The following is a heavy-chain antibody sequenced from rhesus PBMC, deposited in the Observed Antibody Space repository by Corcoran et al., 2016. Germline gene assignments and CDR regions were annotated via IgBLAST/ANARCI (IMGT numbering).Heavy chain of an antibody. CDR2: LSYSGST. Sequence: QVQLQESGPGLVKPSETLSLTCAVSGGSLSSSTYYWSWHRQAPGKGLEWIGYLSYSGSTRYHPSLKSLVTISRDTSKNPFSLKLSSVTAADTAVYYCARDWRGRHGSSSYPNPWGQGVLVTVSS. D-gene: IGHD4-29*01. CDR1: GGSLSSSTYY. J-gene: IGHJ4*01. V-gene: IGHV4-122*02. CDR3: ARDWRGRHGSSSYPNP.